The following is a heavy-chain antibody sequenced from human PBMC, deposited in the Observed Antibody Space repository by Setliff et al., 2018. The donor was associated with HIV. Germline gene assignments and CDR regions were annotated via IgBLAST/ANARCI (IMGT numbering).Heavy chain of an antibody. V-gene: IGHV1-2*02. CDR3: ARRGSGWPPFDY. CDR2: INPSSGAT. Sequence: ASVKVSCKASGYTFTDYFIHWVRQAPGQGLEWMGWINPSSGATNYAQKFQGRVTITADESTSTAYMELRSLRSDDTAVYYCARRGSGWPPFDYWGQGTLVTVS. J-gene: IGHJ4*02. CDR1: GYTFTDYF. D-gene: IGHD6-19*01.